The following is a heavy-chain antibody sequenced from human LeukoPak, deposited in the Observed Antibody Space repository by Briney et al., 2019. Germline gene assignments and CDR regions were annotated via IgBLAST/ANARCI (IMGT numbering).Heavy chain of an antibody. V-gene: IGHV3-23*01. CDR1: GFSFSIYA. CDR3: AKDFYYDSSGPDY. D-gene: IGHD3-22*01. J-gene: IGHJ4*02. Sequence: GGSLRLSCAASGFSFSIYAMSWVRQPPGKGLEWVSAISGSGGSTYYADSVKGRFTISRDNSKNTLYLQMNSLRAEDTAVYYCAKDFYYDSSGPDYWGQGTLVTVSS. CDR2: ISGSGGST.